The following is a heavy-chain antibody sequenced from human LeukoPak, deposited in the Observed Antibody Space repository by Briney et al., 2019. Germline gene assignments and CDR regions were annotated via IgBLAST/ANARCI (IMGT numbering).Heavy chain of an antibody. CDR2: IYHSGST. Sequence: SGTLSLTCAVSGGSISSTNWWSWVRPPPGKGLEWIGEIYHSGSTNYNPSLKSRVTISADKSKNQFSLKLTYVTAADTAVYYCARDRVGVRAFDYWGQGTLVTVPS. D-gene: IGHD3-10*01. CDR1: GGSISSTNW. J-gene: IGHJ4*02. V-gene: IGHV4-4*02. CDR3: ARDRVGVRAFDY.